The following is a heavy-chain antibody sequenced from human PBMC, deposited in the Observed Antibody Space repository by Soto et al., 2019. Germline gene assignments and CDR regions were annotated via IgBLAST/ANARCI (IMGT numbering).Heavy chain of an antibody. CDR1: GGTFSRHS. D-gene: IGHD5-12*01. J-gene: IGHJ4*02. Sequence: QVQMVQSGAEVKKPGSSARVSCKVSGGTFSRHSISWVRQAPGQGLEWMGGIIPIFDATQYAQTFQGRLTITADESTHTFLIDLSGLRPADLAIGGCARDVTSVSGSWGQGTLVTVSS. CDR2: IIPIFDAT. V-gene: IGHV1-69*01. CDR3: ARDVTSVSGS.